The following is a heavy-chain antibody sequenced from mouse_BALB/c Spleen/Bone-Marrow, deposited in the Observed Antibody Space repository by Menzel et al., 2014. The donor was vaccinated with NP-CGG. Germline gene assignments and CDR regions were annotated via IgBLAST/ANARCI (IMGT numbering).Heavy chain of an antibody. D-gene: IGHD4-1*01. CDR3: ARAGRGRYFDV. CDR1: GFNIKDTY. Sequence: VQLQQSGAELVKPGASVKLSCTASGFNIKDTYMHWVKQRPEQGLEWIGRIDPANGNTKYDPKFQGKASITADTSSNTAYLQLSSLTSEDTAVYYCARAGRGRYFDVWGAGTTVTVSS. V-gene: IGHV14-3*02. J-gene: IGHJ1*01. CDR2: IDPANGNT.